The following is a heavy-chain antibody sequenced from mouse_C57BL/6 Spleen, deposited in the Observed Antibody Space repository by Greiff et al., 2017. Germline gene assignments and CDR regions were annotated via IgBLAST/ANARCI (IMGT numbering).Heavy chain of an antibody. V-gene: IGHV5-17*01. CDR3: ARLRDFDV. J-gene: IGHJ1*03. CDR2: ISSGSSTI. Sequence: EVHLVESGGGLVKPGGSLKLSCAASGFTFSDYGMHWVRQAPEKGLEWVAYISSGSSTIYSADTVKGRFTITRDNAKNTQFLQMTSRRAEDTAMYCCARLRDFDVWGTGTTVTVSS. CDR1: GFTFSDYG. D-gene: IGHD1-1*01.